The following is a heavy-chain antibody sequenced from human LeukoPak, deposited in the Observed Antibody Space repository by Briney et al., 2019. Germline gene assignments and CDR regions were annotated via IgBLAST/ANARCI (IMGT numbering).Heavy chain of an antibody. CDR3: ARDKWELDGVFYYYYMDV. CDR1: GGSISSYY. V-gene: IGHV4-59*01. CDR2: IYYSGST. J-gene: IGHJ6*03. D-gene: IGHD1-26*01. Sequence: SETLSLSCTVSGGSISSYYWSWIRQPPGKGLEWIGYIYYSGSTNYNPSLKSRVTISVDTSKNQFSLKLSSVTAADTAVYYCARDKWELDGVFYYYYMDVWGKGTTVTISS.